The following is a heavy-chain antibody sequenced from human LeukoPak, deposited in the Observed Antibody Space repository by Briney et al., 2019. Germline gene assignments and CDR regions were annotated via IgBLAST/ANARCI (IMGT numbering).Heavy chain of an antibody. CDR3: ARGVRYFDWLPLDP. CDR2: IIPIFGTA. Sequence: GASVKVSFKASGGTFSSYAISWVRQAPGQGLEWMGGIIPIFGTANYAQKFQGRVTITADESTSTAYMELSSLRSEDTAVYYCARGVRYFDWLPLDPWGQGTLVTVSS. CDR1: GGTFSSYA. D-gene: IGHD3-9*01. J-gene: IGHJ5*02. V-gene: IGHV1-69*13.